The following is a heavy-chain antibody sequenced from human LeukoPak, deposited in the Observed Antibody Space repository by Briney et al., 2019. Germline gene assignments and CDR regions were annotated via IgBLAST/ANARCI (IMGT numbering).Heavy chain of an antibody. CDR1: GGSFSNSNW. V-gene: IGHV4-4*02. Sequence: SETLSLTCAVSGGSFSNSNWWSWVRQSPGKGLEWIGEIYHSGTTNYNPSLKSRVTISVDTSKNQFSLKLSSVTAADTAVYYCASQTSAILWFGELLREFGYWGQGTLVTVSS. CDR3: ASQTSAILWFGELLREFGY. J-gene: IGHJ4*02. D-gene: IGHD3-10*01. CDR2: IYHSGTT.